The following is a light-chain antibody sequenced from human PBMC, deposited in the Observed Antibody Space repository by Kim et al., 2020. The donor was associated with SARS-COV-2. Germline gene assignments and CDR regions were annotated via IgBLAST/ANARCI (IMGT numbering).Light chain of an antibody. Sequence: EIVSTQSPGTLSLSPGERATLSCRASQSVSSRYLAWYQQKPGQAPRLLIYGASSRATGIPDRFSGSGSGTDFTLTISSLEPEDFAVYYCQQERSSLALTFGEGTKVDIK. CDR1: QSVSSRY. CDR2: GAS. CDR3: QQERSSLALT. J-gene: IGKJ4*01. V-gene: IGKV3-20*01.